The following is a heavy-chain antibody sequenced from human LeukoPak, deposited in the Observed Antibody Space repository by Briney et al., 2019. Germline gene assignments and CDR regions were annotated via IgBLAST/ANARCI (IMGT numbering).Heavy chain of an antibody. CDR3: VSFGPGGSIAAAGPAYYYYGMDV. J-gene: IGHJ6*02. CDR2: IYYSGST. CDR1: GGSISSSSYY. V-gene: IGHV4-39*01. Sequence: SETLSLTCAVSGGSISSSSYYWGWIRQPPGKGLEWIGSIYYSGSTYYNPSLKSRVTISVDTSKNQFSLKLSSVTAADTAVYYCVSFGPGGSIAAAGPAYYYYGMDVWGQGTTVTVSS. D-gene: IGHD6-13*01.